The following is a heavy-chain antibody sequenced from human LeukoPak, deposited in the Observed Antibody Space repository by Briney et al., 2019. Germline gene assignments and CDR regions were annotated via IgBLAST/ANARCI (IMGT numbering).Heavy chain of an antibody. D-gene: IGHD3-9*01. CDR3: ARDKTDYDILTDAGYFDY. J-gene: IGHJ4*02. V-gene: IGHV4-34*01. Sequence: SETLSLTCAVYGGSFSGYYWSWIRQPPGKGLEWIGEINHSGSTNYNPSLKSRVTISVDTSKNQFSLKLSSVTAADTAVYYCARDKTDYDILTDAGYFDYWGQGTLVTVSS. CDR1: GGSFSGYY. CDR2: INHSGST.